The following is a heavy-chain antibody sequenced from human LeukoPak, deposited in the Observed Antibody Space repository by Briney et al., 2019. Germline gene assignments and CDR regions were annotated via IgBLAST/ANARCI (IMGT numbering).Heavy chain of an antibody. J-gene: IGHJ1*01. D-gene: IGHD2/OR15-2a*01. Sequence: GGSLRLSCAASGLSFSDYYVSWIRQAPGKGLQWVSYISSGGDIMHYADSVKGRFTSSRDNAKNSGYLEMNSLRADDTAVYYCATNLIGAGEYFQQWGQGTLVTVSS. CDR1: GLSFSDYY. CDR3: ATNLIGAGEYFQQ. CDR2: ISSGGDIM. V-gene: IGHV3-11*01.